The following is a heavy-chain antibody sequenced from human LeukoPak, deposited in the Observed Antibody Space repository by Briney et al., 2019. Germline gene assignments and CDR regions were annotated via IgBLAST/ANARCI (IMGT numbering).Heavy chain of an antibody. CDR1: GVTFGDYA. V-gene: IGHV3-49*04. CDR3: TRDTAHYYDSSGYYAY. D-gene: IGHD3-22*01. Sequence: GGSLRLSCTASGVTFGDYAMSWVRQAPGKGLEWVGFIRSKAYGGTTEYAASVKGRFAISRDDSKSIAYLQMNSLKTEDTAVYYCTRDTAHYYDSSGYYAYWGQGTLVTVSS. CDR2: IRSKAYGGTT. J-gene: IGHJ4*02.